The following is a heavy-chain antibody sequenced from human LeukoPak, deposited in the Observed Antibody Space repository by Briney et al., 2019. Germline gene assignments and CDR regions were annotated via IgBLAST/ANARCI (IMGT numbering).Heavy chain of an antibody. V-gene: IGHV4-34*01. Sequence: SETLSLTCAVYGGSFSGYYWSWIRQPPGKGLEWIGEINHSGSTNYNPSLKSRVTISVDTSKNQFPLKLSSVTAAGTAVYYCARRASALGLWGRGTLVTVSS. CDR3: ARRASALGL. CDR2: INHSGST. CDR1: GGSFSGYY. D-gene: IGHD2-2*01. J-gene: IGHJ2*01.